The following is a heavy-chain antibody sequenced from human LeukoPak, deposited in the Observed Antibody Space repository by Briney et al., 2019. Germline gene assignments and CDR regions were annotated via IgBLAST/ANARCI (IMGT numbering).Heavy chain of an antibody. Sequence: ASVKVSCKASGYTFTSYGISWVRQAPGQGLEWMGWISAYNGNTDYAQKLQGRVTMTTDTSTSTAYMELRSLRSDDTAVYYCARAVLLRGWFDPWGQGTLVTVSS. CDR2: ISAYNGNT. J-gene: IGHJ5*02. D-gene: IGHD2-21*01. V-gene: IGHV1-18*01. CDR1: GYTFTSYG. CDR3: ARAVLLRGWFDP.